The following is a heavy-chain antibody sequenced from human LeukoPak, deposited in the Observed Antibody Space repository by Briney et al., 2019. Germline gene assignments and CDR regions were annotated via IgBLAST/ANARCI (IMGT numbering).Heavy chain of an antibody. CDR3: ARDGASYSNYEGNFDY. CDR1: GFTFSDYY. D-gene: IGHD4-11*01. CDR2: ISSISSTI. J-gene: IGHJ4*02. Sequence: GGSLRLSCAASGFTFSDYYMSWIRQAPGKGLEWVSYISSISSTIHYSDSVKGRFTISRDNAKNSLYLQMNSLRAEDTAVYYCARDGASYSNYEGNFDYWGQGTLVTVSS. V-gene: IGHV3-11*04.